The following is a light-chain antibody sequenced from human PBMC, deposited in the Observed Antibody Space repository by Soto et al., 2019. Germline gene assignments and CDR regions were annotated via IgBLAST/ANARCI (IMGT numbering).Light chain of an antibody. J-gene: IGKJ1*01. V-gene: IGKV1-5*03. Sequence: DIQMTQSPSTVSASVGDRVTITCRASQSISSWLAWYQQKPGKAPNLLIYNASSFESGVPSRFSGSGSGTEFTLPISSLQPDDFATYYCQQYNIYPWTFGQGTKVEIK. CDR1: QSISSW. CDR3: QQYNIYPWT. CDR2: NAS.